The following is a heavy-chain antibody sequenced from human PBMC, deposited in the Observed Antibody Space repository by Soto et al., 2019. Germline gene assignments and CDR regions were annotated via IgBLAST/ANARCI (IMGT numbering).Heavy chain of an antibody. CDR1: GGSISDYY. D-gene: IGHD6-6*01. CDR3: ARGGIAARKGRWFDP. Sequence: LSLTCTVSGGSISDYYWSWIRQPPGKGLEWIGYIHYSGSTNYNPSLKSRVTISVNTSKNQFSLKLRSVTAADTAVYYCARGGIAARKGRWFDPWGQGTQVTVSS. V-gene: IGHV4-59*01. CDR2: IHYSGST. J-gene: IGHJ5*02.